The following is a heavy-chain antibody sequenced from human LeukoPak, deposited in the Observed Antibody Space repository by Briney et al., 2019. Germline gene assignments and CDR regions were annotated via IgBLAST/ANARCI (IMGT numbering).Heavy chain of an antibody. CDR2: IYYSGST. Sequence: SGTLSLTCTVSGGSINNYYWSWIRQPPGKGLEWIGYIYYSGSTNYNPSLKSRVTISVDMSKNQFSLKLSSVTAADTAVYYCARLRGEYDYWGQGTLVTVSS. CDR3: ARLRGEYDY. CDR1: GGSINNYY. D-gene: IGHD3-10*01. J-gene: IGHJ4*02. V-gene: IGHV4-59*01.